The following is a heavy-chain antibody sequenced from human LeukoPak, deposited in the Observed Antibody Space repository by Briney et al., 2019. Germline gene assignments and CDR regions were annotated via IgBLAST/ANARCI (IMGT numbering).Heavy chain of an antibody. CDR1: GGSISSYY. CDR2: IYYSGST. V-gene: IGHV4-59*01. Sequence: PSETLSLTCTVSGGSISSYYWSWIRQPPGKGLEWIGYIYYSGSTNYNPSLKSRVTISVDTSKNQFSLKLSSVTAADTAVYYCARMGDCSSTSCTPRCYYYGMDVWGKGTTVTVSS. J-gene: IGHJ6*04. CDR3: ARMGDCSSTSCTPRCYYYGMDV. D-gene: IGHD2-2*01.